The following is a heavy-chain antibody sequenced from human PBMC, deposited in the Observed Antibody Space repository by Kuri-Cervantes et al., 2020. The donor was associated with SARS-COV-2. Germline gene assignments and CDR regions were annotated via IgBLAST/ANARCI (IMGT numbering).Heavy chain of an antibody. Sequence: GGSLRLSCAASGFTFSSYAMHWVRQAPGKGLEWVAVISYDGSNKYYADSVKGRFTISRDNSKNTLYLQMSSLRAEDTAVYYCVKDQLYCSSTSCYQGYYYYGMDVWGQGTTVTVSS. J-gene: IGHJ6*02. V-gene: IGHV3-30*15. CDR2: ISYDGSNK. CDR3: VKDQLYCSSTSCYQGYYYYGMDV. D-gene: IGHD2-2*01. CDR1: GFTFSSYA.